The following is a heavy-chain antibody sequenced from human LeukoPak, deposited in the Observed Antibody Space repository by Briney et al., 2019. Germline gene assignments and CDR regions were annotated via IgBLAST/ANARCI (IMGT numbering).Heavy chain of an antibody. CDR3: GKVNTSGYAIDY. V-gene: IGHV3-23*01. Sequence: PGGSLRLSCAASGFSFSRYSVSWDRHPAGNGLEWVSAFSGSVGSTYYADSVKGRLTIPTNNPENTLCLQMNSVCAAGPAVYYGGKVNTSGYAIDYWGQGTLVTVSS. CDR2: FSGSVGST. J-gene: IGHJ4*02. CDR1: GFSFSRYS. D-gene: IGHD3-3*01.